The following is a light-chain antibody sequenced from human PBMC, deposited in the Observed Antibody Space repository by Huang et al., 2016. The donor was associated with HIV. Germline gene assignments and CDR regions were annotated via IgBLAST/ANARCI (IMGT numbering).Light chain of an antibody. Sequence: VLTQSPVTLSVSPGENATLSCRAIQSVSNNLAWYQQRPGQAPRLLIYGASTRGIGLPDRFSGSASGTQFTLTITSLQSEEFTVYYGQQYNIWPYTFGQGTKREIK. V-gene: IGKV3-15*01. CDR2: GAS. CDR1: QSVSNN. CDR3: QQYNIWPYT. J-gene: IGKJ2*01.